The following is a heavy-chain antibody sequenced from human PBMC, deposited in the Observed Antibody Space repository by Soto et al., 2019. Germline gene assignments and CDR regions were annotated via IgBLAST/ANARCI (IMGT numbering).Heavy chain of an antibody. V-gene: IGHV4-59*01. Sequence: LSLTCTVSGGSISSYYWSWIRQPPGKGLEWIGYIYYSGSTNYNPSLKSRVTISVDTSKNQFSLKLSSVTAADTAVYYCARTTEYYYYGMDVWGQGTTVTVSS. J-gene: IGHJ6*02. CDR3: ARTTEYYYYGMDV. CDR2: IYYSGST. CDR1: GGSISSYY. D-gene: IGHD4-4*01.